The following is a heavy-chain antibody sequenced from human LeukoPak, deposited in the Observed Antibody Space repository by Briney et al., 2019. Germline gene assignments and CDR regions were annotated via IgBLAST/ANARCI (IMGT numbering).Heavy chain of an antibody. D-gene: IGHD3-3*01. V-gene: IGHV4-34*01. CDR3: ARVHYDFWSGYPTYAFDI. CDR2: INHSGSN. Sequence: PSETLSLTCAVYGGSFSGYYWSWIRQPPGKGREWIGEINHSGSNNYNPSLKSRVTISVDTSKNQFSLKLSSVTAADTAVYYCARVHYDFWSGYPTYAFDIWGQGTMVTVSS. CDR1: GGSFSGYY. J-gene: IGHJ3*02.